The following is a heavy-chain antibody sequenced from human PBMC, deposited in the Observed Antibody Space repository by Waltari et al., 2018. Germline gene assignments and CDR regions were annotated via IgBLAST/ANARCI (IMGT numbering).Heavy chain of an antibody. CDR2: IYYSGST. J-gene: IGHJ4*02. V-gene: IGHV4-59*01. Sequence: QVQLQESGPGLVKPSETLSLTCTVSGGSISSYYLSWIRQPPGKGLEWIGYIYYSGSTNYNPSLKSRVTISVDTSKNQFSRKLSSVTAADTAVYYCARGDMNTFGGVGDYWGQGTLVTVSS. D-gene: IGHD3-16*01. CDR3: ARGDMNTFGGVGDY. CDR1: GGSISSYY.